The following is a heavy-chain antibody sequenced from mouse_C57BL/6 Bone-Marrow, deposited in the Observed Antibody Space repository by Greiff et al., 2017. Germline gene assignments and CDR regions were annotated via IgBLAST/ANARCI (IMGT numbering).Heavy chain of an antibody. J-gene: IGHJ2*01. CDR2: INPNNGGT. Sequence: EVQLQQSGPELVKPGASVKISCKASGYTFTDYYMNWVKQSHGKSLEWIGDINPNNGGTSYNQKFKGKATLTVDKSSSTAYMELRSLTSEDSAVYYCATQFILDYWGQGTTLTVSS. CDR3: ATQFILDY. CDR1: GYTFTDYY. D-gene: IGHD1-1*01. V-gene: IGHV1-26*01.